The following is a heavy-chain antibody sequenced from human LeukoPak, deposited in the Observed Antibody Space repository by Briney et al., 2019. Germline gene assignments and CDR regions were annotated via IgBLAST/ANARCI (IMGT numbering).Heavy chain of an antibody. D-gene: IGHD6-6*01. CDR1: GFTFSSYA. V-gene: IGHV3-30-3*01. CDR2: ISYDGSNK. CDR3: ARERGRYSSSSPVDY. Sequence: GGSLRLSCAASGFTFSSYAMSWVRQAPGKGLEWVAVISYDGSNKYYADSVKGRFTISRDNSKNTLYLQMNSLRAEDTAVYYCARERGRYSSSSPVDYWGQGTLVTVSS. J-gene: IGHJ4*02.